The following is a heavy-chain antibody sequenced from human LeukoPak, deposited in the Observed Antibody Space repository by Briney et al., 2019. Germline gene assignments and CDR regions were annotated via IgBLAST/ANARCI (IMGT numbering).Heavy chain of an antibody. CDR1: GYTFTSYD. CDR3: ARSIAAAGFDDY. J-gene: IGHJ4*02. V-gene: IGHV1-8*01. CDR2: MNPNSGNT. Sequence: ASVKVSCKASGYTFTSYDINWVRQATGQGLEWMGWMNPNSGNTGYAQKFQGRVTMTRNTSISTAYMELSSLRSEDTVVYYCARSIAAAGFDDYWGQGTLVTVSS. D-gene: IGHD6-13*01.